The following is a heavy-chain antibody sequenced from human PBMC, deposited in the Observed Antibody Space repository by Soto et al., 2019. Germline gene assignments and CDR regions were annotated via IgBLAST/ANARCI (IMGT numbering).Heavy chain of an antibody. CDR3: ARGGGYDSSGYYEDYSYYGMDV. Sequence: QVQLVQSGAEVKKPGSSVKVSCKASGGTFSSYAISWVRQAPGQGLEWMGGIIPIFGTANYAQKFQGRVTITADESTSTAYMELSSLRSEDTAVYYCARGGGYDSSGYYEDYSYYGMDVWGQGTTVTVSS. CDR1: GGTFSSYA. J-gene: IGHJ6*02. CDR2: IIPIFGTA. V-gene: IGHV1-69*01. D-gene: IGHD3-22*01.